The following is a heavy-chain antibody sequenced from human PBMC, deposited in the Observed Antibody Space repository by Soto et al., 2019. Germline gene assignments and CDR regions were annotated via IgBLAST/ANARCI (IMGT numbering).Heavy chain of an antibody. CDR3: ASRTIAARYYYYYGMDV. Sequence: SVKVSCKASGGTFSSYAISWVRQAPGQGLEWMGGIIPIFGTANYAQKFQGRVTITADKSTSTAYMELSSLRSEDTAVYYCASRTIAARYYYYYGMDVWGQGTTVTVSS. CDR1: GGTFSSYA. J-gene: IGHJ6*02. V-gene: IGHV1-69*06. CDR2: IIPIFGTA. D-gene: IGHD6-6*01.